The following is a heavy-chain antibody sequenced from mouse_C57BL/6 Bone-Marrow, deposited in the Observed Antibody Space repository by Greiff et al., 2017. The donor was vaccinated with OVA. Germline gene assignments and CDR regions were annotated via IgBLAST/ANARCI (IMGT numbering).Heavy chain of an antibody. Sequence: EVKLVDSGGGLVQSGRSLRLSCATSGFTFSDFYMEWVRQAPGKGLEWIAASRNKANDYTTEYSASVKGRFIVSRDTSQSILYLQMNALRAEDTAIYCCARDDYYWYFDVWGTGATVTASS. CDR2: SRNKANDYTT. J-gene: IGHJ1*03. CDR1: GFTFSDFY. CDR3: ARDDYYWYFDV. V-gene: IGHV7-1*01.